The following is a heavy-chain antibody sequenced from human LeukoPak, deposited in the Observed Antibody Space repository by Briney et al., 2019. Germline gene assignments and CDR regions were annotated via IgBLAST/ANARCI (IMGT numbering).Heavy chain of an antibody. Sequence: SETLSLTCSVSGASVSTEYWSWFRQPPERRLEWVGYIYDRGTTDYNPSLNSRVTVSVATSKNRFSLDLRSVTAADTAVYYCARTTRAGLHDYWGPGTLVTVSS. V-gene: IGHV4-59*02. J-gene: IGHJ4*02. D-gene: IGHD1-1*01. CDR3: ARTTRAGLHDY. CDR2: IYDRGTT. CDR1: GASVSTEY.